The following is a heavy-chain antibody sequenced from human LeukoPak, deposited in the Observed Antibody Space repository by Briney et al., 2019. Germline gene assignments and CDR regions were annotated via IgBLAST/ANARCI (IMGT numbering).Heavy chain of an antibody. V-gene: IGHV3-23*01. CDR2: ISGGGGST. J-gene: IGHJ4*02. Sequence: GGSLRLSCATSGFTFSSYAMSWVRQAPGKGLEWVSGISGGGGSTYYADSVKGRFTISRDNSKSTLYLEMNSLRAEDTAVYYCAKRSGTASLGGTNFDYWGQGTRVTVSS. CDR3: AKRSGTASLGGTNFDY. D-gene: IGHD6-19*01. CDR1: GFTFSSYA.